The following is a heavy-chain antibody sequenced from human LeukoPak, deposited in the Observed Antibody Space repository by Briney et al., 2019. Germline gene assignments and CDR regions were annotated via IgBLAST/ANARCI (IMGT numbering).Heavy chain of an antibody. Sequence: GGSLRLSCAASGFTVSSNYMSWVRQAPGKGLEWVSVIYSGGSTYYADSVKGRFTISRDNSKNTLYLQMNSLRAEDTAVYYCAKDRLASRRDAEYFQHWGQGTLVTVSS. V-gene: IGHV3-53*01. D-gene: IGHD6-6*01. CDR3: AKDRLASRRDAEYFQH. CDR2: IYSGGST. J-gene: IGHJ1*01. CDR1: GFTVSSNY.